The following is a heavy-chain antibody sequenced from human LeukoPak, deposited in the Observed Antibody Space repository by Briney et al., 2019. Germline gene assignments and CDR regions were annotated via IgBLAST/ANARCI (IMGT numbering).Heavy chain of an antibody. Sequence: GGSLRLSCAASGFTFSSYDMHWVRQAPGKGLEWVAVMSYDGSNKYYADSVKGRFTISRDNSKNTLYLQMNSLRAEDTAVYYCAKELTPMKGMDVWGQGATVTVSS. CDR1: GFTFSSYD. CDR3: AKELTPMKGMDV. J-gene: IGHJ6*02. V-gene: IGHV3-30*18. D-gene: IGHD1-14*01. CDR2: MSYDGSNK.